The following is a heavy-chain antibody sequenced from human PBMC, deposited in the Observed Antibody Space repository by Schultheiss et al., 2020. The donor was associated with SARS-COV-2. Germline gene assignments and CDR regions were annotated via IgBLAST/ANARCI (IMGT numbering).Heavy chain of an antibody. CDR1: GGSISSGSYY. Sequence: SETLSLTCAVYGGSISSGSYYWSWIRQPAGKGLEWIGRIYTSGSTNYNPSLKSRVTISVDTSKNQFSLKLSSVTAADTAVYYCAREGIGQWLGVSLFDYWGQGTLVTVSS. D-gene: IGHD6-19*01. CDR2: IYTSGST. J-gene: IGHJ4*02. CDR3: AREGIGQWLGVSLFDY. V-gene: IGHV4-61*02.